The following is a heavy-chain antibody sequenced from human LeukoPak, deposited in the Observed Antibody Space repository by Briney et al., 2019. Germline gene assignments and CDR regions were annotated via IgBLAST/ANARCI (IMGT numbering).Heavy chain of an antibody. Sequence: GGYLRLSCAAFGWTFSSYSMNWVRQAAGTGQESVSSFSSSCSYIYYADSVKGRFTISRDNAKNSLYLQMNSLRAEDTAVYYCAAGIQLWFNYYGMDVWGQGTTVTVSS. J-gene: IGHJ6*02. D-gene: IGHD5-18*01. CDR3: AAGIQLWFNYYGMDV. CDR2: FSSSCSYI. V-gene: IGHV3-21*01. CDR1: GWTFSSYS.